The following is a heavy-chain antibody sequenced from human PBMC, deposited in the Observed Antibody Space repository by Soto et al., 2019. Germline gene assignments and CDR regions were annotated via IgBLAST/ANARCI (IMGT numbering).Heavy chain of an antibody. CDR2: IYYSGST. CDR1: GGSISSGDYY. CDR3: ATYDPSYYYGMDV. Sequence: PSETLSLTCTVSGGSISSGDYYWSWIRQPPGKGLEWIGYIYYSGSTYYNPSLKSRVTISVDTSKNQFSLKLSSVTAADTAVYYCATYDPSYYYGMDVWGQGTTVTVSS. D-gene: IGHD3-3*01. J-gene: IGHJ6*02. V-gene: IGHV4-30-4*01.